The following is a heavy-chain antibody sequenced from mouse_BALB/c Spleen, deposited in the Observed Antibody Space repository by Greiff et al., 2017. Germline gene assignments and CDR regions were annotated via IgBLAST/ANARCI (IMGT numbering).Heavy chain of an antibody. CDR1: GYSITSDYA. CDR2: ISYSGST. D-gene: IGHD2-3*01. Sequence: EVKLLESGPGLVKPSQSLSLTCTVTGYSITSDYAWNWIRQFPGNKLEWMGYISYSGSTSYNPSLKSRISITRDTSKNQFFLQLNSVTTEDTATYYCARCGYYVAWFAYWGQGTLVTVSA. CDR3: ARCGYYVAWFAY. V-gene: IGHV3-2*02. J-gene: IGHJ3*01.